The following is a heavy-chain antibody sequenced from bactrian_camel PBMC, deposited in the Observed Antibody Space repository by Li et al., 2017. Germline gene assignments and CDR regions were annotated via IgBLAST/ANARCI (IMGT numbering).Heavy chain of an antibody. CDR3: AKHGGWYGLWKWEYDY. CDR2: INSAGGRT. CDR1: GFTFSSYY. D-gene: IGHD6*01. Sequence: HVQLVESGGGLVQPGGSLRLSCAASGFTFSSYYLYWVRQAPGKGLEWVSTINSAGGRTYYADSVKGRFTISRDDAKNTLYLQLTSLKSEGTAMYYCAKHGGWYGLWKWEYDYWGQGTQVTVS. J-gene: IGHJ4*01. V-gene: IGHV3S1*01.